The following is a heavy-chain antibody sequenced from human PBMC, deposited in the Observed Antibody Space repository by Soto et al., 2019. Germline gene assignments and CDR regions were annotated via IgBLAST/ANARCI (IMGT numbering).Heavy chain of an antibody. CDR1: GGSISSSSYY. Sequence: PSETLSLTCTVSGGSISSSSYYWGWIRQPPGQGLEWIGSIYYSRSTYYNPSLKSRVTISVNTSKNQFSLKVRSETAADTAVYYCAPVGATHSCYGMDVWGQGTTVTAAS. V-gene: IGHV4-39*01. D-gene: IGHD1-26*01. CDR3: APVGATHSCYGMDV. J-gene: IGHJ6*02. CDR2: IYYSRST.